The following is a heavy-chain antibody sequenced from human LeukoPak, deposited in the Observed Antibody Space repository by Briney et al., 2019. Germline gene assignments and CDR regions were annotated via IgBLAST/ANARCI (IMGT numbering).Heavy chain of an antibody. V-gene: IGHV3-7*01. CDR2: MKPDGSEK. Sequence: GGSLRLSCAGSGFTLSSYWMSRVRQAPGKGLEWVANMKPDGSEKYYVDSVKGRFTISRDNAKNSLYLQMNSLRAEDTAVYYCARSGAGSDYWGQGTLVTVSS. D-gene: IGHD1-14*01. CDR3: ARSGAGSDY. CDR1: GFTLSSYW. J-gene: IGHJ4*02.